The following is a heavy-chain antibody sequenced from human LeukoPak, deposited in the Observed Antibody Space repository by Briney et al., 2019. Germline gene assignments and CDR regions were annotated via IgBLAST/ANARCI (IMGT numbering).Heavy chain of an antibody. D-gene: IGHD1-26*01. CDR2: TYYRSKWYY. CDR1: GDSVSSDSAA. Sequence: SQTLSLTCAISGDSVSSDSAAWNWIRQSPSRGLEWLGSTYYRSKWYYDYALSVTSRISLNSDTSWNQFSLQLKSVTPDDTAVYYCARGLYSGNYAGAFDIWGQGTVVTVSS. J-gene: IGHJ3*02. CDR3: ARGLYSGNYAGAFDI. V-gene: IGHV6-1*01.